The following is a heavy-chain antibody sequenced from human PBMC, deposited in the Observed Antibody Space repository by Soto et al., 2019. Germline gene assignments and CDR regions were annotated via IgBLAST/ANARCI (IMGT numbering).Heavy chain of an antibody. CDR1: GFTFSSSA. CDR2: ITDSGDST. CDR3: AKGSSRRGGYTA. V-gene: IGHV3-23*01. Sequence: EVQLLESGGGLVQPGGSLRLSCAASGFTFSSSAVTWVRQAPGKGLEWVSSITDSGDSTYYADSVRGRITIARDNSKNRLYLQMNSLRAEDTAVYYCAKGSSRRGGYTAWGKGTLVIISS. J-gene: IGHJ4*02. D-gene: IGHD5-12*01.